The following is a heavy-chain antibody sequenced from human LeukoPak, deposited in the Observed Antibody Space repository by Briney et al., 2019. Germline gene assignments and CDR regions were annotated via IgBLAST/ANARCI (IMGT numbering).Heavy chain of an antibody. V-gene: IGHV3-7*01. D-gene: IGHD1-14*01. CDR2: INQDGSEK. CDR1: GFTFSTYW. CDR3: ATYWDGNFDS. Sequence: GGSLRLSCAASGFTFSTYWMSWVRQAPGKGLERVANINQDGSEKYYVDSVKGRFTISRDYAKNSLYLQMNSLRVEDTALYYCATYWDGNFDSWGQGTLVTVSS. J-gene: IGHJ4*02.